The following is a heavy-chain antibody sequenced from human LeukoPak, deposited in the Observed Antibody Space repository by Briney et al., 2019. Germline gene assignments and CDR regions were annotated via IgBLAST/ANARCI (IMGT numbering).Heavy chain of an antibody. Sequence: PGGSLRLSCAASGFTFSSYGMHWVRQAPGKGLEWVAVISYDGSNKYYADSVKGRFTISRDNSKNTLYLQMNSLRAEDTAVYYCARLARPTLYSGYDQVGYWGQGTLVTVSS. V-gene: IGHV3-30*03. CDR2: ISYDGSNK. CDR3: ARLARPTLYSGYDQVGY. J-gene: IGHJ4*02. CDR1: GFTFSSYG. D-gene: IGHD5-12*01.